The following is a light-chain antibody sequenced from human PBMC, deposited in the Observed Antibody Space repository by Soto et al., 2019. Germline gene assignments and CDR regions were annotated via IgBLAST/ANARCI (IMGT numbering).Light chain of an antibody. CDR1: QSVSNNY. Sequence: ESVLTHSPVTLSLSPGEIATLSCGASQSVSNNYLAWYQQKPGQAPRLLIYGASNRATGIPDRFSGSGSGTDFTLTISRLEPEDFAVYYCQQYGSSGTFGQGTKVDIK. CDR2: GAS. J-gene: IGKJ1*01. CDR3: QQYGSSGT. V-gene: IGKV3-20*01.